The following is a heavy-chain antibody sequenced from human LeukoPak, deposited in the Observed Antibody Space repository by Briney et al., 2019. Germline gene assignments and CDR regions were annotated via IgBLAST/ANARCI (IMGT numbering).Heavy chain of an antibody. Sequence: GGSLRLSCATSGFTFSSYAMSWVREAPGKGLEWVSGIGASGGSTYYADSVKGRLTISRDNSKNTLYLQMNSLRTEDTAVYYCAKAEGYDILTGLDYWGQGTLVTVSS. J-gene: IGHJ4*02. V-gene: IGHV3-23*01. CDR1: GFTFSSYA. CDR2: IGASGGST. D-gene: IGHD3-9*01. CDR3: AKAEGYDILTGLDY.